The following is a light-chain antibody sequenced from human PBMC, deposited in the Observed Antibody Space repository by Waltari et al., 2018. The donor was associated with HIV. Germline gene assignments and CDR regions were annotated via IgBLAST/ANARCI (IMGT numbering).Light chain of an antibody. CDR3: HQYNSLPWT. CDR2: QSS. V-gene: IGKV1-5*03. J-gene: IGKJ1*01. CDR1: QTVNKW. Sequence: DIQLTQSPSTLSTSVGDRVIITCRASQTVNKWLAWYQQKLGRAPRVIIYQSSTLENGVPSRFSGSASGVDFTLTISSLQPEDLGTYYCHQYNSLPWTFGQGTRVEV.